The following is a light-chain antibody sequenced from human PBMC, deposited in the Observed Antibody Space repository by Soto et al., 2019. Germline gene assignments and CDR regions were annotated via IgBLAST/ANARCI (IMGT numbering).Light chain of an antibody. CDR3: HTWGTGIVI. J-gene: IGLJ2*01. V-gene: IGLV4-69*01. Sequence: QLVLTQSPSASASLGASVKLTCTLSSGHSNYAITWHQQQPEKGPRYLMKLNSDGSHSKGDGIPDRFSGSSSGAERYLTISSLQSEDEADYYCHTWGTGIVIFGGGTKLTVL. CDR2: LNSDGSH. CDR1: SGHSNYA.